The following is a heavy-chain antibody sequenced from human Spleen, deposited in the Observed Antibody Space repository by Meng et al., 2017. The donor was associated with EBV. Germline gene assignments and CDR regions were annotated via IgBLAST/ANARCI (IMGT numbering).Heavy chain of an antibody. CDR3: ARDLSVYASGWY. Sequence: QVQLVESVAGVKKPGASVKVSCKASGYTFTSYAIHWVRQAPGQRLEWMGWINAGNGNTKYSQKFQGRVTITRDTSASTAYMELSSLRSEDTAVYYCARDLSVYASGWYWGQGTLVTVSS. CDR2: INAGNGNT. CDR1: GYTFTSYA. V-gene: IGHV1-3*01. J-gene: IGHJ4*02. D-gene: IGHD6-19*01.